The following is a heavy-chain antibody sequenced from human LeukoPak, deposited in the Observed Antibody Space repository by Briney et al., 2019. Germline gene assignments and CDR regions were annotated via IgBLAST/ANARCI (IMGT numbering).Heavy chain of an antibody. CDR2: TYYRSKWSS. Sequence: SQTLSLTCAISGDSVSSKSAAWNWIRQSPSRGLEWLGRTYYRSKWSSGYAESVKSRLTVSPDTSKNQFSLQLNSVTPEDTAVYYCARSVAYYYDTSGHYLDSWGQGTLVTVSS. CDR3: ARSVAYYYDTSGHYLDS. V-gene: IGHV6-1*01. J-gene: IGHJ5*01. CDR1: GDSVSSKSAA. D-gene: IGHD3-22*01.